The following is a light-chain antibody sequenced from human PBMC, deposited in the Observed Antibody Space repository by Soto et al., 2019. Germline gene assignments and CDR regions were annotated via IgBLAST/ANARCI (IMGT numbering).Light chain of an antibody. J-gene: IGKJ4*01. CDR2: DAS. V-gene: IGKV3-11*01. CDR3: QQRSNWLT. CDR1: QSVSNY. Sequence: EIVLTQSPATLSLSPGERATLSCGASQSVSNYLAWYQQRPGQAPRLLIFDASNRATGIPARFSGSGSGTDFTLTISSLEPEDFAVYYCQQRSNWLTFGGGTKVDIK.